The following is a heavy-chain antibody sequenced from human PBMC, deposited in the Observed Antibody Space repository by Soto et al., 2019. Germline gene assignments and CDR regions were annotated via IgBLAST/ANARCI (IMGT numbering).Heavy chain of an antibody. CDR1: GFTFSDYY. V-gene: IGHV3-11*01. J-gene: IGHJ4*02. CDR3: VREPAGDAGLPDY. D-gene: IGHD7-27*01. Sequence: QVQLVESGGGLVKPGGSLRLSCAASGFTFSDYYINWIRQAPGKGLEWVSYISRRGSITYYADSVKGRFTISRDNAKNSLYLQMNSLRAEDTAVYYCVREPAGDAGLPDYWGQGTLVTVSS. CDR2: ISRRGSIT.